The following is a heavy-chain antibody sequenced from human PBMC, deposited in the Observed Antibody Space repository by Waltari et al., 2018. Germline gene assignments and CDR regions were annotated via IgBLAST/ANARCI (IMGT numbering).Heavy chain of an antibody. CDR3: ARNRIFGERADYYYYYMDV. CDR1: GYTFTSYD. V-gene: IGHV1-8*03. Sequence: QVQLVQSGAEVKKPGASVKVSCKASGYTFTSYDINWVRQATGQGLEWMGWMNPNSGNTGYAQKFQGRVTITRNTSISTAYMELSSLRSEDTAVYYCARNRIFGERADYYYYYMDVWGKGTTVTISS. CDR2: MNPNSGNT. D-gene: IGHD3-3*02. J-gene: IGHJ6*03.